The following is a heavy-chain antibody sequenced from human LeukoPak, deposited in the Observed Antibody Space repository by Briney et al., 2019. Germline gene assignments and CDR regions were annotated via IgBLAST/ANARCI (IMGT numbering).Heavy chain of an antibody. D-gene: IGHD3-9*01. CDR3: ARENFDYAYYFDY. J-gene: IGHJ4*02. CDR2: IFYSGST. Sequence: SETLSLTCTVSGGSLSSYYWSWLRQPPGKGLEWIGYIFYSGSTDYNPSLKSRVTISVDTSKNQFSLKLSSVTAADTAVYYCARENFDYAYYFDYWGQGTLVTVSS. V-gene: IGHV4-59*08. CDR1: GGSLSSYY.